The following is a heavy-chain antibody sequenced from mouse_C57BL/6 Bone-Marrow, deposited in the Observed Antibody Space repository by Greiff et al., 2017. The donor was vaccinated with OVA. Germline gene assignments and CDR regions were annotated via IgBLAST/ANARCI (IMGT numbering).Heavy chain of an antibody. CDR1: GFTFSSSA. J-gene: IGHJ3*01. Sequence: EVKLQESGGGLVQPGGSLKLSCAASGFTFSSSAMSWVRQTPEKRLEWVAPISDGGSYTYYPDNVKGRFTISRDNAKNNLYLQMSHLQSEDTAMYYCARDYYGSSPWFAYWGQGTLVTVSA. CDR3: ARDYYGSSPWFAY. V-gene: IGHV5-4*03. CDR2: ISDGGSYT. D-gene: IGHD1-1*01.